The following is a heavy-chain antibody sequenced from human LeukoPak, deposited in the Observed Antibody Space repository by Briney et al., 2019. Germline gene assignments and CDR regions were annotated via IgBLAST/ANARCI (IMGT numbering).Heavy chain of an antibody. V-gene: IGHV1-24*01. CDR2: FDPEDGET. D-gene: IGHD3-22*01. CDR3: ATDRDSSGSFDY. Sequence: ASVKVSCKVSGYTLTELSMHWVRQAPGKGVEWMGGFDPEDGETIYAQKFQGRVTMTEDTSTDTAYMELSSLRSEVTAVYYGATDRDSSGSFDYWGQGTLVTVSS. CDR1: GYTLTELS. J-gene: IGHJ4*02.